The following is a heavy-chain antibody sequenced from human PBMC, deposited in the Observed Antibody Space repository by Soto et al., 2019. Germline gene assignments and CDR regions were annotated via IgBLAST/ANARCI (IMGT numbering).Heavy chain of an antibody. CDR3: ARDIFGHVDAFDL. D-gene: IGHD3-3*02. Sequence: ASVKVSCKASGYIFSSFYINWVRQAPGQGPEWMGWTSGYSGNSKYAQKFQGRVTMTTDTSTNTGYMEMRSLTSDDTAVYYCARDIFGHVDAFDLWGQGTMVTVSS. J-gene: IGHJ3*01. CDR1: GYIFSSFY. V-gene: IGHV1-18*01. CDR2: TSGYSGNS.